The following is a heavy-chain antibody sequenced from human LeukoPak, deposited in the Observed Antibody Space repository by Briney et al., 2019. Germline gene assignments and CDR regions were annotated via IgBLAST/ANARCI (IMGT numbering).Heavy chain of an antibody. J-gene: IGHJ4*02. V-gene: IGHV4-4*07. CDR3: AAYSSGWSYFDY. D-gene: IGHD6-19*01. Sequence: KPSETLSLTCTVAGGSISSYYGSWILQPAGKGLDWIGRIYTSGSTNYNPSLKSRVTMSVDTSKNQFSLKLSSVTAADTAVYYCAAYSSGWSYFDYWGQGTLVTVSS. CDR2: IYTSGST. CDR1: GGSISSYY.